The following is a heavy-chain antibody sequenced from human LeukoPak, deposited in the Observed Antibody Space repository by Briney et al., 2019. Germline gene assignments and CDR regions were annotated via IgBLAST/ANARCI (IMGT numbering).Heavy chain of an antibody. CDR3: ASRYCSSTSCYLYYFDY. D-gene: IGHD2-2*01. V-gene: IGHV1-69*05. Sequence: SVKVSCKASGGTFSSYAISWVRQAPGQGLEWMGGIIPIFGTANYAQKFQGRVTITTDESTSTAYMELSSLRSEDTAVYYCASRYCSSTSCYLYYFDYWGQGTLVTVSS. J-gene: IGHJ4*02. CDR2: IIPIFGTA. CDR1: GGTFSSYA.